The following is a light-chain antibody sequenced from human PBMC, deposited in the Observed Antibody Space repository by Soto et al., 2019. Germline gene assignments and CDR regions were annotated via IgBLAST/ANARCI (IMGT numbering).Light chain of an antibody. CDR2: DVS. CDR3: SSSTTCSPRTDV. J-gene: IGLJ7*01. CDR1: SSDVGGYNY. V-gene: IGLV2-14*01. Sequence: QSALTQPASVSGSPGQSITISCTGTSSDVGGYNYVSWYQQHPGKAPKLMIYDVSNRPSGVSNRFSGSKSGNTASLTISGLHAEDDADDYCSSSTTCSPRTDVFGKGTQLTVL.